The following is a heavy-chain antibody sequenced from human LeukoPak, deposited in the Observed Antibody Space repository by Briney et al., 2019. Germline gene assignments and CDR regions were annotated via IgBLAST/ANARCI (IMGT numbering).Heavy chain of an antibody. CDR2: ISSSSSYI. Sequence: GGSLRLACAASGFTLSSYSMNWVRQAPGKGLEWVSFISSSSSYIYFIDSVKGRFTISRDNAKNSLYLQMNSLRAEDTAVYYCARAAPGYNYAFDIWGQGTMLTVSS. J-gene: IGHJ3*02. CDR3: ARAAPGYNYAFDI. V-gene: IGHV3-21*01. CDR1: GFTLSSYS. D-gene: IGHD5-24*01.